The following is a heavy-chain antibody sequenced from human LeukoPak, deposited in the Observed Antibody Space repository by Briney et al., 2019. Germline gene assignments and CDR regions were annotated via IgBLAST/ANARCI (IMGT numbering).Heavy chain of an antibody. Sequence: GGSLRLSCAPSGFTLDDYAMRWVRHAPGGGVGWGSRVCWNSGSIGYADSVKGRFTISRDNAKNSLYLQMNSLRAEDTALYYCAKDSGYSGDDSPGDYWGQGTLVTVSS. CDR3: AKDSGYSGDDSPGDY. CDR2: VCWNSGSI. CDR1: GFTLDDYA. J-gene: IGHJ4*02. V-gene: IGHV3-9*01. D-gene: IGHD5-12*01.